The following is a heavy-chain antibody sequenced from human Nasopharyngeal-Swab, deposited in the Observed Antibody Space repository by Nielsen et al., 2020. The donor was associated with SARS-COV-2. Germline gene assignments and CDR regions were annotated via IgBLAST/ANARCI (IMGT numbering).Heavy chain of an antibody. D-gene: IGHD3-16*02. CDR3: AKEMPGYSGPGRYNCYLDS. Sequence: WIRQPPGKGLEWVAVISFDGNTKHYADSVEGRFTISRDNSKNTLFLQMSSLRAEDTAVYFCAKEMPGYSGPGRYNCYLDSWGQGAQVTVSS. CDR2: ISFDGNTK. J-gene: IGHJ4*02. V-gene: IGHV3-30*18.